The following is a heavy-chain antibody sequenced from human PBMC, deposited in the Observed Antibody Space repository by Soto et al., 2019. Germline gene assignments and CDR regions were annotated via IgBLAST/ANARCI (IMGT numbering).Heavy chain of an antibody. D-gene: IGHD3-22*01. CDR3: ARSYDSSGYYYYHNWFDP. V-gene: IGHV1-18*01. Sequence: QVQLVQSGAEVKKPGASVKVSCKASGYTFTSYGISWVRQAPGQGLEWMGWISAYNGNTNYAQKLQGRVTMTTDTGASPAYQGRASLRSDDTAVYYCARSYDSSGYYYYHNWFDPWGQGTLVTVSS. J-gene: IGHJ5*02. CDR1: GYTFTSYG. CDR2: ISAYNGNT.